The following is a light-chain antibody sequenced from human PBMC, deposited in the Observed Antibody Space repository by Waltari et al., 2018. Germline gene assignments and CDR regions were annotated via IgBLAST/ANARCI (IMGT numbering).Light chain of an antibody. V-gene: IGKV1-39*01. J-gene: IGKJ1*01. CDR3: HQYNNWPRT. CDR1: QSISSY. Sequence: DIQMTQSPSSLSASVGDRVTITCRASQSISSYLNWYQQKPGKAPKLLIYAASSLQSGVPSRFSGSGSGTDFTLTISSLQSEDFAVYYCHQYNNWPRTFGQGTKGEIK. CDR2: AAS.